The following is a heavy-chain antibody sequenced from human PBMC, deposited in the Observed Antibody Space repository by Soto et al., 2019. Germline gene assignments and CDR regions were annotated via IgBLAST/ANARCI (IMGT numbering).Heavy chain of an antibody. CDR3: ARAKQGLLLNKDAFDI. D-gene: IGHD3-22*01. CDR2: IIPICGTA. V-gene: IGHV1-69*01. Sequence: QVQLVQSGAEVKKPGSSVKVSCKASGGTFSSYAISWVRQAPGQGLEWMGGIIPICGTANYAQKFQGRVTITADESTSTACMELSSLRSEDTAVYYCARAKQGLLLNKDAFDIWGQGTMVTVSS. CDR1: GGTFSSYA. J-gene: IGHJ3*02.